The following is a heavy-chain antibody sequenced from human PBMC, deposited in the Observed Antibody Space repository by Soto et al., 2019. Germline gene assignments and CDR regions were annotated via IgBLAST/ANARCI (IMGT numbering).Heavy chain of an antibody. CDR1: GYAFTSYG. V-gene: IGHV1-18*04. J-gene: IGHJ4*02. CDR3: ARGRGQTKTYYDILTGYYSEYFDY. D-gene: IGHD3-9*01. CDR2: ISAYNGNT. Sequence: ASVKVSCKASGYAFTSYGISWVRQPPGQGLEWMGWISAYNGNTNYAQKLQGRVTMTTDTSTSTAYMELRSLRSDDTAVYYCARGRGQTKTYYDILTGYYSEYFDYWGQGTLVTVSS.